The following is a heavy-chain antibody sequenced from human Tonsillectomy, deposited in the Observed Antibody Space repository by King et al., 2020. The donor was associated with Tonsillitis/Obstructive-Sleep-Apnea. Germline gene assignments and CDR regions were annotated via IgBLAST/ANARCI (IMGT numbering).Heavy chain of an antibody. J-gene: IGHJ3*02. CDR3: AREGAVMNAFDI. V-gene: IGHV4-59*01. CDR1: GGSISGYY. D-gene: IGHD2-8*01. Sequence: QLQESGPGLVKPSETLSLTCTVSGGSISGYYWSWIRQPPGKGLEWIAYINYSGGTNYNPSLKSRVTISVDTSKSQFSLKLSSVTAADTAVYYCAREGAVMNAFDIWGQGTMVTVSS. CDR2: INYSGGT.